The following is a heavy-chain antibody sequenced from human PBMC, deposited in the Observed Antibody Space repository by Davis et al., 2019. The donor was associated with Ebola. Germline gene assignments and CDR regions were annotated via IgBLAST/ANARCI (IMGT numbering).Heavy chain of an antibody. CDR3: ARGWLRAGMDV. CDR2: TYYNSKWYN. Sequence: HSQTLSLTCAIPGDSVSSGGWNWIRQSPSRGLEWLGRTYYNSKWYNEYAVSVKSRLTINPDTSKNQFSLQLNSVTPEDTALYYCARGWLRAGMDVWGEGTTVTVSS. CDR1: GDSVSSGG. V-gene: IGHV6-1*01. D-gene: IGHD5-18*01. J-gene: IGHJ6*04.